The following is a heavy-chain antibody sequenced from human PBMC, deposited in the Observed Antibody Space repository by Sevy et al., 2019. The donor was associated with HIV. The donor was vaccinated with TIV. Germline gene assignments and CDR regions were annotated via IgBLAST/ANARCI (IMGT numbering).Heavy chain of an antibody. Sequence: ASVKVSCKASGYTFTSYGISWVRQAPGQGLEWMGWISAYNGNTNYAQKLQGRVTMTTDTSTSKAYMELRSLRSDDTAVYYCARASVVVPAADFDYWGQGTLVTVSS. CDR2: ISAYNGNT. CDR1: GYTFTSYG. D-gene: IGHD2-2*01. J-gene: IGHJ4*02. CDR3: ARASVVVPAADFDY. V-gene: IGHV1-18*04.